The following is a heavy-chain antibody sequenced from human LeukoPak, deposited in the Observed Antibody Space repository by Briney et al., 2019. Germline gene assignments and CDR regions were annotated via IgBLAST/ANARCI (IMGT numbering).Heavy chain of an antibody. CDR1: GGSISSYC. CDR3: ARDTEYYYGSGSYSAVYYYYYMDV. CDR2: IYTSGST. D-gene: IGHD3-10*01. Sequence: SETLSLTCTVSGGSISSYCWSWIRQPAGKGLEWIGRIYTSGSTNYNPSLKSRVTMSVDTSKSQFSLKLSSVTAADTAVYYCARDTEYYYGSGSYSAVYYYYYMDVWGKGTTVTISS. V-gene: IGHV4-4*07. J-gene: IGHJ6*03.